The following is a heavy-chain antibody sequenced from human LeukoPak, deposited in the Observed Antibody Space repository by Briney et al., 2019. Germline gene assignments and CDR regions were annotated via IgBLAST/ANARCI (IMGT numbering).Heavy chain of an antibody. Sequence: ASVKVSCKASGYTFTSYGISWVRQAPGQGLEWMGWISAYNGNTNYAQKLQGRVTMTTDTSTSTAYMELRSLRSDDTAVYYCARGGYSYGPYYYGMDVWDQGTTVTVSS. CDR2: ISAYNGNT. CDR1: GYTFTSYG. CDR3: ARGGYSYGPYYYGMDV. V-gene: IGHV1-18*01. J-gene: IGHJ6*02. D-gene: IGHD5-18*01.